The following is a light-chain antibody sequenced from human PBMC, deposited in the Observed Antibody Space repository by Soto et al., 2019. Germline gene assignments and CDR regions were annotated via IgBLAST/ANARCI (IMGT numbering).Light chain of an antibody. Sequence: QSALTQPASVSGSPGQSITISCTGTSSDVGAYNYVSWYQQHPGKVPKVMIFDVSSRPSGVSNRFSGSKSGNTASLTISGLQTEDEDDYYCSSYTTSRNVVFGGGTKLTVL. V-gene: IGLV2-14*03. CDR2: DVS. J-gene: IGLJ2*01. CDR3: SSYTTSRNVV. CDR1: SSDVGAYNY.